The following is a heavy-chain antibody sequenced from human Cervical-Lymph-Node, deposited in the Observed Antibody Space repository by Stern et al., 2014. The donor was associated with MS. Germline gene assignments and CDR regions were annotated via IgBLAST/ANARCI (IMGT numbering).Heavy chain of an antibody. CDR2: IFPGGSDI. CDR1: GYTFTSYW. J-gene: IGHJ4*02. Sequence: EVQLVESGPEVKRPGESLKISCQASGYTFTSYWIGWVRQMPGKGLEWIAIIFPGGSDIRYSPSFQGQVPISADKSSSPAYLQWNNLKASDTAIYYCARQRYFDYWGQGTRVTVSS. V-gene: IGHV5-51*01. CDR3: ARQRYFDY.